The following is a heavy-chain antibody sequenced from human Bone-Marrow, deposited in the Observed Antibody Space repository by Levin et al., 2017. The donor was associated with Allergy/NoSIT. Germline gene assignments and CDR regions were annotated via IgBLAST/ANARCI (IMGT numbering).Heavy chain of an antibody. CDR2: INPNSGGT. J-gene: IGHJ4*02. CDR1: GYTFTGYY. D-gene: IGHD2-21*02. CDR3: AKERGNGDWYYDY. V-gene: IGHV1-2*06. Sequence: NPGGSLRLSCKASGYTFTGYYMHWVRQAPGQGLEWMGRINPNSGGTSFAQKFQGRVTMARDTSINTAYMELTSLRSDDTAVYYCAKERGNGDWYYDYWGQGTLVTVSS.